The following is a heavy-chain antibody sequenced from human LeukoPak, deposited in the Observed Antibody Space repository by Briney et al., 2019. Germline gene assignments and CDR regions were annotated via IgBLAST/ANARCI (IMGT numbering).Heavy chain of an antibody. CDR1: GGSVSSGSYY. V-gene: IGHV4-61*01. CDR3: ARVPYYDILTGYDGMDV. D-gene: IGHD3-9*01. J-gene: IGHJ6*04. Sequence: SETLSLTCTVSGGSVSSGSYYWSWIRQPSGKGLEWIGYIYYSGSTYYNPSLKSRVTISVDTSKNQFSLKLSSVTAADTAVYYCARVPYYDILTGYDGMDVWGKGTTVTVSS. CDR2: IYYSGST.